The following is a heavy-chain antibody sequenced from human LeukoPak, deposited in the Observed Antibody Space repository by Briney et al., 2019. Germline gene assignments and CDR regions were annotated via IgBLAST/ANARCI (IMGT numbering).Heavy chain of an antibody. V-gene: IGHV3-23*01. J-gene: IGHJ4*02. CDR2: ISGSGGST. CDR3: AKNPPTIFGVVPCFDY. CDR1: GFTFSSYA. Sequence: GGSLRLSCAASGFTFSSYAMSWVRQAPGKGLEWVSAISGSGGSTYYADSVKGRFTISRDNSKNTLYLQMNSLRAEDTAVYYCAKNPPTIFGVVPCFDYWGQGTLVTVSS. D-gene: IGHD3-3*01.